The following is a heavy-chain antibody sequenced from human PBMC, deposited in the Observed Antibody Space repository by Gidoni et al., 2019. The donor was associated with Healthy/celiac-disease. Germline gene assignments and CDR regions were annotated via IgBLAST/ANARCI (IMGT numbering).Heavy chain of an antibody. CDR3: AKDPSLPGIAAAGTGY. V-gene: IGHV3-23*01. D-gene: IGHD6-13*01. CDR1: GFPFSSYA. Sequence: EGQLLESGGGLVQHGGSLRLSCASFGFPFSSYAMSWVRLAPGMGLEWVSAISVSCGSTYYADSVKGRFTISRDNSKNTLYLQMTSLRAEDTAVYYCAKDPSLPGIAAAGTGYWGQGTLVTVSS. J-gene: IGHJ4*02. CDR2: ISVSCGST.